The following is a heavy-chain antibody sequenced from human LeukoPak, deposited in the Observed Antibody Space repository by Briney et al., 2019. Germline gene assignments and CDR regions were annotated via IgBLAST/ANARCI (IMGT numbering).Heavy chain of an antibody. CDR1: GFTFSSYS. D-gene: IGHD3-10*01. CDR3: ARVSITMVRGVSYGMDV. Sequence: GGSLRLSCAASGFTFSSYSMNWVRQAPGKGLEWVSSISSSSSYIYYADSVKGRFTISRDNAKNSLYLQMNSLRAEDTAVYYCARVSITMVRGVSYGMDVWGQGTTVTVSS. V-gene: IGHV3-21*01. J-gene: IGHJ6*02. CDR2: ISSSSSYI.